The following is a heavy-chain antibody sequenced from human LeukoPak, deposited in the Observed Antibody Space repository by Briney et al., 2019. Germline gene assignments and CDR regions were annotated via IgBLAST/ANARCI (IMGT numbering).Heavy chain of an antibody. J-gene: IGHJ4*02. CDR3: VKDNPLDY. D-gene: IGHD1-14*01. CDR2: IRYDGNNK. V-gene: IGHV3-30*04. Sequence: GRSLRLSCAASGFTFNNYAMHWVRQAPGKGLDWVAFIRYDGNNKLYADSVKGRSTISRDNSKNTLYLHINSLRAEDTAVYYCVKDNPLDYWGQGTLVIVSS. CDR1: GFTFNNYA.